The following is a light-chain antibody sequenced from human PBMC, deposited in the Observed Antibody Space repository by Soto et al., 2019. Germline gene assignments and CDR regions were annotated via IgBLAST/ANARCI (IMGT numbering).Light chain of an antibody. CDR1: TRHRSYA. CDR3: QTWGTAMVV. V-gene: IGLV4-69*01. CDR2: LNPDGTH. J-gene: IGLJ2*01. Sequence: QPVLTQSPSASASLGASVKLTCTLSTRHRSYAIAWHQHQPEKGPRFLMTLNPDGTHRKGDGIPDRFSGSSSGAERYLTISSLQSGDEADYYCQTWGTAMVVFGGGTKLTVL.